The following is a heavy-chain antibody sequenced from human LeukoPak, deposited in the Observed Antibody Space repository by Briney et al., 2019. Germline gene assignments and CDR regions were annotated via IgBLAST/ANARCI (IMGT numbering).Heavy chain of an antibody. V-gene: IGHV1-69*13. CDR1: GGTFSSYA. J-gene: IGHJ5*02. CDR2: IIPIFGTA. D-gene: IGHD3-10*02. CDR3: ARDHDYEAMFGNWFDP. Sequence: VASVKVSCKASGGTFSSYAISWERQAPGQGLEWMGGIIPIFGTANYAQKFRGRVTITADESTSTAYMELSSLRSEDTAVYYCARDHDYEAMFGNWFDPWGQGTLVTVFS.